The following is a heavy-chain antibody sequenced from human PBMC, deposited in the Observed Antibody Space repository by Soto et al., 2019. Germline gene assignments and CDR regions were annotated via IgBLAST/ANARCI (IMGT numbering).Heavy chain of an antibody. V-gene: IGHV4-30-4*01. CDR1: GCSISSGDYY. CDR2: IYYSGST. J-gene: IGHJ4*02. D-gene: IGHD3-22*01. CDR3: ARVHSDDSSGYYHIDY. Sequence: SETLSLTCTVSGCSISSGDYYWSWIRQPPGKGLEWIGYIYYSGSTYYNPSLKSRVTISVDTSKNQFSLKLSSVTAADTAVYYCARVHSDDSSGYYHIDYWGQGTLVTVSS.